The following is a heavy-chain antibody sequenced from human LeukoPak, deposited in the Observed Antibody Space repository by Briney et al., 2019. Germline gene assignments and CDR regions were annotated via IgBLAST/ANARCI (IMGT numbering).Heavy chain of an antibody. CDR3: ARHHRSGYYEVDY. D-gene: IGHD6-25*01. V-gene: IGHV4-39*01. CDR2: IYYSGST. Sequence: SETLSLTCTVSGDSISSGAYYWGWIRQSPGRGLEWIGTIYYSGSTSYNPSLKSRVTLSVDTSKNQFSLKLSSVTAADTAVYYCARHHRSGYYEVDYWGQGTLVTVSS. CDR1: GDSISSGAYY. J-gene: IGHJ4*02.